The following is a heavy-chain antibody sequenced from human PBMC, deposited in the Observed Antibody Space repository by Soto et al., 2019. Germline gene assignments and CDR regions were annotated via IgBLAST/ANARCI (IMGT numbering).Heavy chain of an antibody. CDR1: GFTFSSYS. Sequence: GGSLRLSCAASGFTFSSYSMNWVRQAPGKGLEWVSYISSSGNTIYYADSVKGRFTISRDNAKNSLYLQMNSLRAEDTVVYYCASERLRWETGAFDIWGQGTMVTVSS. V-gene: IGHV3-48*04. J-gene: IGHJ3*02. D-gene: IGHD4-17*01. CDR2: ISSSGNTI. CDR3: ASERLRWETGAFDI.